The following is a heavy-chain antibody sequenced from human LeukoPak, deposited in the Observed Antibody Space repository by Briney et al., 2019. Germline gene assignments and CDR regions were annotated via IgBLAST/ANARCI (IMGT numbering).Heavy chain of an antibody. CDR1: GDSTNGYY. V-gene: IGHV4-4*07. Sequence: SSETLSLTCTVSGDSTNGYYWSWIRQPAGEGLEWIGRIYTSGTTNYNPSLKSRVTMSVDTSKTQFSLRLNSVTAADTAVYYCARGIGTTNFDYWGQGALVTVSS. CDR3: ARGIGTTNFDY. J-gene: IGHJ4*02. CDR2: IYTSGTT. D-gene: IGHD1-7*01.